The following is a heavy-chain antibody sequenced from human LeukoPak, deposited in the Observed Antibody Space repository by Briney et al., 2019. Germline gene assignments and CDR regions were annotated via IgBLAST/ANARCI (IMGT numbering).Heavy chain of an antibody. CDR2: IYHSGST. V-gene: IGHV4-38-2*01. D-gene: IGHD3-10*01. Sequence: SETLSLTCAVSGYSISSGYYWGWIRQPSGKGLEWIGSIYHSGSTYYNPSLKSRVTISVDTSKNQFSLKLSSVTAADTAVYYCARTQWFGELLFDYWGQGTLVTVSS. J-gene: IGHJ4*02. CDR1: GYSISSGYY. CDR3: ARTQWFGELLFDY.